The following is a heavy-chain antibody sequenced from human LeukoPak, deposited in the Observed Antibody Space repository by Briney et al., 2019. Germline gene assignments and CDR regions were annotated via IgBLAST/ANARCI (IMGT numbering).Heavy chain of an antibody. Sequence: GGSLRLSCAASGFTFSSYWMSWVRQAPGKGLEWVSGISWNGYSIAYADSVKGRFTISRDNAKNSLYLQMNSLRPDDTAFYYCATYSGSNYALDYWGQGTLVTVSS. CDR1: GFTFSSYW. CDR3: ATYSGSNYALDY. V-gene: IGHV3-9*01. D-gene: IGHD1-26*01. J-gene: IGHJ4*02. CDR2: ISWNGYSI.